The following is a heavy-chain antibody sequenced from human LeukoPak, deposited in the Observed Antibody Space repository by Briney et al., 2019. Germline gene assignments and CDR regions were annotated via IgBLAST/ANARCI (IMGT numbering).Heavy chain of an antibody. CDR1: GFTFSNAW. D-gene: IGHD2-21*02. J-gene: IGHJ4*02. CDR3: THTVAMTAIPGGDY. Sequence: PGGSLRLSCVVSGFTFSNAWMSWVRQAPGKGLEWVGRIKSKTDGGTTDYAAPVKGRFTISRDDSKNTLYLQMNSLKTEDTAVYYCTHTVAMTAIPGGDYWGQGTLVTVSS. CDR2: IKSKTDGGTT. V-gene: IGHV3-15*01.